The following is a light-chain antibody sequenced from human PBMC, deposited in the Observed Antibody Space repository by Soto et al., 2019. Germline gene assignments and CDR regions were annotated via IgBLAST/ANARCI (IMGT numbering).Light chain of an antibody. CDR2: EGS. CDR1: SSDVGSYNL. J-gene: IGLJ1*01. Sequence: QSVLTHPASVSGSPGQSITISCTGTSSDVGSYNLVSWYQQHPGKAPKLMIYEGSKRPSGVSNRFSGSKSGNTASLTISGLQGEDEADYYCCSYAGSSTYVFGTGTKVTVL. CDR3: CSYAGSSTYV. V-gene: IGLV2-23*01.